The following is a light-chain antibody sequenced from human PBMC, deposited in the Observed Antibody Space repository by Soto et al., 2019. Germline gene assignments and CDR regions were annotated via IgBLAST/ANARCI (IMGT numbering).Light chain of an antibody. J-gene: IGLJ3*02. CDR1: SSNIGSNT. CDR3: AAWDDSLNGWV. V-gene: IGLV1-44*01. CDR2: SNN. Sequence: QSVLTQPPSASGTPGQRVTISCSGSSSNIGSNTVNWYQQLPGTAPKLLIYSNNQRPSGVPDRFSGSKSGTSASLAISGXXXXXXXDYXCAAWDDSLNGWVFGGGTKLTVL.